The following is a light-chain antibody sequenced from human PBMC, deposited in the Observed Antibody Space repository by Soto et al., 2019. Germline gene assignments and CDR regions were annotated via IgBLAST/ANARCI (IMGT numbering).Light chain of an antibody. CDR3: SSYTSSSTLYV. Sequence: QSALTQPASVSGSPGQSISISCTGTRSDVGGYKHVSWYQQHPGKVPRLIIFDVSSRPSGVSHRFSGSKSGDTASLTISGLQAEDEADYYCSSYTSSSTLYVFGTGTKVTVL. CDR2: DVS. CDR1: RSDVGGYKH. V-gene: IGLV2-14*03. J-gene: IGLJ1*01.